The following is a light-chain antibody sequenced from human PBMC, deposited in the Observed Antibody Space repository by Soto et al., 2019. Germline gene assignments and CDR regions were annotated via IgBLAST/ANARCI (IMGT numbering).Light chain of an antibody. V-gene: IGKV3-20*01. J-gene: IGKJ2*01. CDR2: GAS. CDR3: QQYGSSLFT. Sequence: EIVLTQSPGTLSLSPGERATLSCRASQSVSSGHLAWYQQKPGQAPRLLIYGASIRATGIPDRFSGSGSGKDFTITISRLEHEDFAVYYCQQYGSSLFTFGQGTKLEIK. CDR1: QSVSSGH.